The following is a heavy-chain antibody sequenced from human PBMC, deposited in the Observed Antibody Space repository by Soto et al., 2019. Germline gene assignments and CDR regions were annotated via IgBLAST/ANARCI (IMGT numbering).Heavy chain of an antibody. CDR2: IVREGSEK. Sequence: QVQLVESGGGVVQPGRSLRLSCAASGFGFSSHGMHWVRQAPGKGLEWLAVIVREGSEKFYADSGRGRFTISEGNSKNTLSLEMNSLRAEDPAVYSCARDDGYDGNGLDSWGPGTLVTVS. D-gene: IGHD5-12*01. V-gene: IGHV3-33*01. J-gene: IGHJ4*02. CDR1: GFGFSSHG. CDR3: ARDDGYDGNGLDS.